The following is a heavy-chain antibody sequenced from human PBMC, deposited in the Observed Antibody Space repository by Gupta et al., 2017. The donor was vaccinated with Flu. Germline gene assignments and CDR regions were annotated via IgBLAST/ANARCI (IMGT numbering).Heavy chain of an antibody. V-gene: IGHV4-34*01. D-gene: IGHD2-21*01. CDR3: ARGIWYQLFPINWCDP. Sequence: QVALQQWGAGLLQPSETLSLTCAVDGGSFSGYYWTWIRQPPGKGLEWIGEINHSGSTNYNPSLKSRVTISVDTSKNQFSLKLSSVTAADTAVYFCARGIWYQLFPINWCDPWGQGTLVTVSS. CDR1: GGSFSGYY. J-gene: IGHJ5*02. CDR2: INHSGST.